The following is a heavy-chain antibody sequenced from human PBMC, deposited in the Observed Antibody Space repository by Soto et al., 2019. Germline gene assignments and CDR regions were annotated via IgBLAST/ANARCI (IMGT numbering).Heavy chain of an antibody. CDR3: ARSIRAAGDCCHGY. D-gene: IGHD6-13*01. CDR1: GGTFSSYA. Sequence: QVQLVQSGAEVKTPGSSVKVSCKASGGTFSSYAISWVLQAPGHGLEWMGGIIPIFGTANYAQKFQGRVTITADKSTSTAYMELSSLRSEDTAVYYCARSIRAAGDCCHGYWGQGTLVTVSS. V-gene: IGHV1-69*06. CDR2: IIPIFGTA. J-gene: IGHJ4*02.